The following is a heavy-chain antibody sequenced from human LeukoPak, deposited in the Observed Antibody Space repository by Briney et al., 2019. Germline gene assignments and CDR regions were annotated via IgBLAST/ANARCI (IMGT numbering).Heavy chain of an antibody. J-gene: IGHJ2*01. CDR2: ITWNSGTT. Sequence: GGSLRLSCAASGFTFHDYDMHWVRQAPGKGLDWVSLITWNSGTTYYADSVKGRFTISRDNSKNSLYLQMNSLRTEDTALYYCAKDTRYCSTNSCYQRDYFDLWGRGTLVTVSS. CDR1: GFTFHDYD. CDR3: AKDTRYCSTNSCYQRDYFDL. D-gene: IGHD2-2*01. V-gene: IGHV3-43*01.